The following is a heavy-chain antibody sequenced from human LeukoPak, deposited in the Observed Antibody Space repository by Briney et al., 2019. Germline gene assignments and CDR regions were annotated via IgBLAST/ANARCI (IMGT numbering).Heavy chain of an antibody. J-gene: IGHJ4*02. Sequence: GGSLRLSCAASGFTFSSYSMNWVRQAPWKGLEWVSSISSSSYIYYADSVKGRFTISRDNAKNSLYLQMNSLRAEDTAVYYCAGGVGAKFDYWGQGTLVTVSS. CDR2: ISSSSYI. D-gene: IGHD1-26*01. CDR1: GFTFSSYS. V-gene: IGHV3-21*01. CDR3: AGGVGAKFDY.